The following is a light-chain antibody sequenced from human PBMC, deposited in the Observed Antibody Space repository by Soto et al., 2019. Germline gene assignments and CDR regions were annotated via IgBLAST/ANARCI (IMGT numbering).Light chain of an antibody. CDR1: SSNIGAGYD. V-gene: IGLV1-40*01. CDR3: QSYDNRLSGVV. CDR2: GNT. Sequence: QSVLTQPPSVSGAPGPRVTISCTGSSSNIGAGYDVHWYQQLPGTAPKLLIYGNTNRPSGVPDRFSASKSGTSASLAITGLQAEDEADYFCQSYDNRLSGVVFGGGTKLTVL. J-gene: IGLJ2*01.